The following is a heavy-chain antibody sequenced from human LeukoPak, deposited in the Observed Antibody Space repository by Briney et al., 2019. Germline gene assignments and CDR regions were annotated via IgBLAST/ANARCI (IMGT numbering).Heavy chain of an antibody. CDR3: AIGGRGVIYTVIDY. Sequence: GGSLRLSCAASGFTFDDYAMHWVRQAPGKGLEWVSGISWNSGSIGYADSVKGRFTISRDNAKNSLYLQMNSLRAEDTALYYCAIGGRGVIYTVIDYWGQGTLVTVSS. V-gene: IGHV3-9*01. D-gene: IGHD3-10*01. CDR2: ISWNSGSI. J-gene: IGHJ4*02. CDR1: GFTFDDYA.